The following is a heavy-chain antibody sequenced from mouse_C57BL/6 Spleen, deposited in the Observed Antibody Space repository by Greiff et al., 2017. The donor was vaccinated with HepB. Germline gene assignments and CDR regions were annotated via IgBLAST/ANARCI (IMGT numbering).Heavy chain of an antibody. CDR3: ARGTAQAPTMDY. J-gene: IGHJ4*01. CDR1: GYTFTSYW. CDR2: IHPNSGST. Sequence: QVQLQQPGAELVKPGASVKLSCKASGYTFTSYWMHWVKQRPGQGLEWIGMIHPNSGSTNYNEKFKSKATLTVDKASSTAYMQLSSLTSEDSAVYYCARGTAQAPTMDYWGQGTSVTVSS. D-gene: IGHD3-2*02. V-gene: IGHV1-64*01.